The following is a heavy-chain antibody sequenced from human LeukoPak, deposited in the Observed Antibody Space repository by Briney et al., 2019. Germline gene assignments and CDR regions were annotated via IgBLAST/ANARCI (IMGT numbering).Heavy chain of an antibody. CDR1: GGSISSYY. Sequence: PSETLSLTCTVSGGSISSYYWSWIRQPPGKGLEWIGYIYYSGSTNYNPSLKSRVTISVDTSKNQFSLKLSSVTAADTAVYYCARDASRSGYSYGAFDYWGQGTLVTVSS. CDR2: IYYSGST. CDR3: ARDASRSGYSYGAFDY. J-gene: IGHJ4*02. D-gene: IGHD5-18*01. V-gene: IGHV4-59*01.